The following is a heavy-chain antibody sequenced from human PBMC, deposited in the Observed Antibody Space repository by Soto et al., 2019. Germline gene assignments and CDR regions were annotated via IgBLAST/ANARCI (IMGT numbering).Heavy chain of an antibody. V-gene: IGHV3-23*01. J-gene: IGHJ4*02. CDR1: GFSFSSYA. D-gene: IGHD6-13*01. CDR3: AKDDGSSWYVDY. Sequence: GGSLRLSCIASGFSFSSYAMSWFRQAPGKGLEWVSGISGSGVRTYYADSVKGRFTISRDNSKNTLYLQMNSLRAEDTAVYYCAKDDGSSWYVDYWGQGTLVTVSS. CDR2: ISGSGVRT.